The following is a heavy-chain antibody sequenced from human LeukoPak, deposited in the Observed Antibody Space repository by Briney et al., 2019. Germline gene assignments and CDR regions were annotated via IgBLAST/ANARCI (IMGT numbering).Heavy chain of an antibody. CDR1: GSTFTDYY. D-gene: IGHD3-22*01. J-gene: IGHJ3*02. CDR3: ARAGLWDYSDSSGYHNGAFDI. V-gene: IGHV1-2*02. CDR2: INPNSGGT. Sequence: VASVKVSCKASGSTFTDYYMHWVRQAPGQGLEWMGWINPNSGGTNFAQKFQGRVTMTRDTSISTAYMELNRLRSDDTAVYYRARAGLWDYSDSSGYHNGAFDIWGQGTMVTVSS.